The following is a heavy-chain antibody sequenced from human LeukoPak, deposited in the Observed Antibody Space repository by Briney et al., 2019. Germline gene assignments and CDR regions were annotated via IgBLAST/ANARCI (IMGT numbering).Heavy chain of an antibody. CDR1: GFTFSNYA. CDR2: ISDSGVTP. J-gene: IGHJ4*02. D-gene: IGHD3-16*01. CDR3: ANLNAPYWGNFDY. V-gene: IGHV3-23*01. Sequence: GGSLRLTCAASGFTFSNYAMSWVRQAPGQGLDWVSAISDSGVTPYYADSVKGRFTISRDNSKSTLYLQMNSLRAEDTAVYYCANLNAPYWGNFDYWGQGTLVTVSS.